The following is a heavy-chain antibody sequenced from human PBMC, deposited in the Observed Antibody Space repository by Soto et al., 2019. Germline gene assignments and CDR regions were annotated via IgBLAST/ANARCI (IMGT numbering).Heavy chain of an antibody. CDR1: GYTFIRNG. V-gene: IGHV1-18*01. CDR2: ISTHNGNT. Sequence: QVQLVQSGAEMKKPGASVKVSCKASGYTFIRNGISWVRQAPGQGLEWMGWISTHNGNTYYAQNFQGRVTMTSDTPTSTAYMELRSLRSDDTAFYYCVRDEISSAGLDPWGQGTLVTVSS. CDR3: VRDEISSAGLDP. J-gene: IGHJ5*02.